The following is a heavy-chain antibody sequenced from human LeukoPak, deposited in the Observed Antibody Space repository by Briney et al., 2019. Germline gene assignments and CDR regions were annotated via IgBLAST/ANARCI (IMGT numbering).Heavy chain of an antibody. J-gene: IGHJ4*02. D-gene: IGHD2-2*01. CDR3: ARDRRRLDIVVVPAGQFDY. Sequence: GGSLRLSCAASGFTFSSYAMLWVRQAPGKGLEWVAVISYDGSNKYYADSVKGRFTISRDNSKNTLYLQMNSLRAEDTAVYYCARDRRRLDIVVVPAGQFDYWGQGTLVTVSS. CDR1: GFTFSSYA. CDR2: ISYDGSNK. V-gene: IGHV3-30-3*01.